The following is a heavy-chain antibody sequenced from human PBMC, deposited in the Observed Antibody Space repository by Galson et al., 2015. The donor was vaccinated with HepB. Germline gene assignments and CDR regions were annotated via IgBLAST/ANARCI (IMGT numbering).Heavy chain of an antibody. Sequence: SLRLSCAASGFTFSDYYMNWIRQAPGKGLEWVSYISGSGTTISYADSVKGRFTISRDNAQSSLYLQINSLGAEDTALYYCARRGTSRCFDYWGQGTLITVSS. J-gene: IGHJ4*02. CDR1: GFTFSDYY. CDR2: ISGSGTTI. V-gene: IGHV3-11*01. CDR3: ARRGTSRCFDY. D-gene: IGHD1-1*01.